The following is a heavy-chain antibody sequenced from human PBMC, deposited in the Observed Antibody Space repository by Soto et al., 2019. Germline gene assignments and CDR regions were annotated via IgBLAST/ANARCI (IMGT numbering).Heavy chain of an antibody. CDR1: GFTFSSYW. D-gene: IGHD1-26*01. CDR3: ARDKLVGATSGSYFDY. CDR2: IRPDAIEK. J-gene: IGHJ4*02. V-gene: IGHV3-7*05. Sequence: EVQLVESGGGLVQPGGSLRLSCAASGFTFSSYWMSWVRQAPGKGLEWVAIIRPDAIEKYYVDSVKGRFTISRDNAKNSLYLQMTSLRAEDTAVYYCARDKLVGATSGSYFDYWGQGTLVTVSS.